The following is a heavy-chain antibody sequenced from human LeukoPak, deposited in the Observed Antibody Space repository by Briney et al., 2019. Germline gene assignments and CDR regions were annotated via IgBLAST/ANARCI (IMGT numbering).Heavy chain of an antibody. J-gene: IGHJ4*02. Sequence: PGGSLRLSCVASGFSFSSYWMSWVRQAPGEGLEWVANIKQDGSEKYYVDSVKGRFTISRDNAKNSLYLQMNSLRAEDTAVYYCAGEMYPFDYWGQGTLVTVSS. V-gene: IGHV3-7*01. CDR1: GFSFSSYW. D-gene: IGHD2-8*01. CDR2: IKQDGSEK. CDR3: AGEMYPFDY.